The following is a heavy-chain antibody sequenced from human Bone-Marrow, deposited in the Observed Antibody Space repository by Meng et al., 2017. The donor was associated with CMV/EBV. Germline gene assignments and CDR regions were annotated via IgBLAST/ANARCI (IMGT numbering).Heavy chain of an antibody. CDR2: ISSSSSYI. CDR3: AKHYGSGSYYYYGMDV. D-gene: IGHD3-10*01. CDR1: RYTFSSYS. V-gene: IGHV3-21*04. Sequence: GASLAISCSASRYTFSSYSMNWVRQAPGKGLEWVSSISSSSSYIYYADSVKGRFTISRDNSKNTLYLQMNSLRAEDTAVYYCAKHYGSGSYYYYGMDVWGQGTTVTVSS. J-gene: IGHJ6*01.